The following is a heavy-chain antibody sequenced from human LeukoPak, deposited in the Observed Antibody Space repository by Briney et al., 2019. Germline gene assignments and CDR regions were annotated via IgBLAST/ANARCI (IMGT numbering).Heavy chain of an antibody. V-gene: IGHV4-59*01. CDR1: GGSISSYY. CDR3: ARAGGFWSGNDAFDI. Sequence: SETLSLTCTVSGGSISSYYWSWIRQPPGKGLEWIGYIYYSGSTNYNPSLKSRVTISVDTSKNQFSLKLSSVTAADTAVYYCARAGGFWSGNDAFDIWGQGTMVTVS. D-gene: IGHD3-3*01. CDR2: IYYSGST. J-gene: IGHJ3*02.